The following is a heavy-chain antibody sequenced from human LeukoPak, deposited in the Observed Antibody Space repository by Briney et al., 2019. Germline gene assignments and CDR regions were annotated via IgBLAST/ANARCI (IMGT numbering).Heavy chain of an antibody. V-gene: IGHV3-30*02. CDR2: IRYDGSNK. Sequence: PGGSLRLSCAASGFTFSSYGMHWVRQAPGKGLEWVAFIRYDGSNKYYADSVKGRFTISRGNSKNTLYLQMNSLRAEDTAVYYCAKDNLGYCSSTSCYIGPVIWGQGTLVTVSS. CDR3: AKDNLGYCSSTSCYIGPVI. D-gene: IGHD2-2*02. J-gene: IGHJ4*02. CDR1: GFTFSSYG.